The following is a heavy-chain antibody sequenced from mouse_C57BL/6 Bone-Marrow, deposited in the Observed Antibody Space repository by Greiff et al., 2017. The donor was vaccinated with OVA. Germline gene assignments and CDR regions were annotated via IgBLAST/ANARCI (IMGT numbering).Heavy chain of an antibody. CDR2: INPNNGGT. Sequence: EVQLQQSGPELVKPGASVKIPCKASGYTFTDYNMDWVKQSHGKSLEWIGDINPNNGGTIYNQKFKGKATLTVDKSSSTAYMELRSLTSEDTAVYYWARRDYGSSYDYAMDYWGQGTSVTVSS. CDR3: ARRDYGSSYDYAMDY. V-gene: IGHV1-18*01. CDR1: GYTFTDYN. D-gene: IGHD1-1*01. J-gene: IGHJ4*01.